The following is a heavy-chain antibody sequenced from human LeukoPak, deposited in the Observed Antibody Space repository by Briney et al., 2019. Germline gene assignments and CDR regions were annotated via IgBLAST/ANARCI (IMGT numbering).Heavy chain of an antibody. CDR1: GFKFSDYY. J-gene: IGHJ4*02. Sequence: GGSLRLSCAASGFKFSDYYMSWVRQAPGKGLEWVSGISGSGGSTYYEDSVKGRFTISRDNSKNTLYLQMNSLRAEDTAVYYCAKNSGGTCYSHLDYWGQGTLVTVSS. V-gene: IGHV3-23*01. CDR3: AKNSGGTCYSHLDY. D-gene: IGHD2-15*01. CDR2: ISGSGGST.